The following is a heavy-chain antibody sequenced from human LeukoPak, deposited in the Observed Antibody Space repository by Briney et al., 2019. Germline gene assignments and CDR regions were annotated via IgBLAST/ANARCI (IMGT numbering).Heavy chain of an antibody. CDR1: GYTFTGYY. D-gene: IGHD1-26*01. J-gene: IGHJ5*02. V-gene: IGHV1-2*02. CDR3: AIGFVGHSGSYYNWFDP. CDR2: INPNSGGT. Sequence: ASVKVSCKASGYTFTGYYMHWVRQAPGQGLEWMGWINPNSGGTNYAQKFQGRVTMTRDTSISTAYMELSRLRSDDTAVYYCAIGFVGHSGSYYNWFDPWGQGTLVTVSS.